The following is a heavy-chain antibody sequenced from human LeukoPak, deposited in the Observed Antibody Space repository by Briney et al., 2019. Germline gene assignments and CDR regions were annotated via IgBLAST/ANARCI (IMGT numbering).Heavy chain of an antibody. V-gene: IGHV3-7*03. Sequence: GGSLRLSCVASGFTFSNYWMNWVRQAPRKGLEWVANIKPDGGEQYYVDSVKGRFTISRDNAENSLYLQLSSLRAEDTAVYYCAREQRTFDYWGQGILVTVSS. J-gene: IGHJ4*02. CDR1: GFTFSNYW. CDR3: AREQRTFDY. CDR2: IKPDGGEQ. D-gene: IGHD5-24*01.